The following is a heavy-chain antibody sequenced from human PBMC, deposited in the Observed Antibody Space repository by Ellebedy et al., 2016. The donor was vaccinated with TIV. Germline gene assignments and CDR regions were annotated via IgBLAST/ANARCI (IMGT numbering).Heavy chain of an antibody. CDR2: ITGSGDST. CDR1: GLTFSSYV. J-gene: IGHJ4*02. D-gene: IGHD3-3*01. Sequence: GGSLRLXXAASGLTFSSYVMNWVRQAPGKGLEWVSAITGSGDSTYYADSVKGRFTISRDNSKNTLYLQMNGLRAEDTAVFYCAKGGYYSLDYWGPGILVTVSS. CDR3: AKGGYYSLDY. V-gene: IGHV3-23*01.